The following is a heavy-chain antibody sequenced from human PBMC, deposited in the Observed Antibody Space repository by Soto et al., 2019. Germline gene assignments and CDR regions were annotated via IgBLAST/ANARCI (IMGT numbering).Heavy chain of an antibody. J-gene: IGHJ4*02. V-gene: IGHV4-59*01. Sequence: QVQLQESGPGLVKPSETLSLTCTVSGGSISSYYWSWIRQPPGKGLEWIGYIYYSGSTNYNPSLKSRVTISVDTSKNQFSLKLSSVTAADTAVYYCAGYPLTGYRPSGAGYWGQGTLVTVSS. CDR3: AGYPLTGYRPSGAGY. CDR2: IYYSGST. CDR1: GGSISSYY. D-gene: IGHD6-13*01.